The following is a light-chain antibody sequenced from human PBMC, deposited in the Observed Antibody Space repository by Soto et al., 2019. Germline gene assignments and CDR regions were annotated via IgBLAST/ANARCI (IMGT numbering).Light chain of an antibody. CDR3: QQCGSSPRT. CDR2: GAS. CDR1: QSVSSNC. Sequence: EIVLTQSPGTLSLSPGERATLCCRASQSVSSNCLAWYQQKPGQTPRLLIYGASSRATGIPDRFSGSGSGTDFTLTISRLEPEDFAVYYCQQCGSSPRTFGQGTKVDIK. J-gene: IGKJ1*01. V-gene: IGKV3-20*01.